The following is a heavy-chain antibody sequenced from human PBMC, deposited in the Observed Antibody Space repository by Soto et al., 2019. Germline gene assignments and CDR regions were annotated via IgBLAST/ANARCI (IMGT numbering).Heavy chain of an antibody. CDR1: GGSIGGYY. CDR3: ARGYGGDFDY. Sequence: PSETLSLTCTVSGGSIGGYYWSWIRQPPGKGLEWIGYIYYSGSTNYNPSLKSRVTISVDTSKNQFSLKLSSVTAADTAVYYGARGYGGDFDYWGQGTRVTVP. CDR2: IYYSGST. V-gene: IGHV4-59*01. D-gene: IGHD3-10*01. J-gene: IGHJ4*02.